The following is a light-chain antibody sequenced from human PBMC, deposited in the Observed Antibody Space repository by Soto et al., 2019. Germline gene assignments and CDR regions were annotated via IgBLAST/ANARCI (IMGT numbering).Light chain of an antibody. CDR3: LQHNSYPSIT. J-gene: IGKJ5*01. Sequence: EIVLTQSPGTLSLSPGERATLSCRASQSVSSTYLIWYQQRPGQAPRLLIYDASNRATGIPARFSGSGSGTEFTLTISSLQPEDFATYYCLQHNSYPSITFGQGTRLET. CDR1: QSVSSTY. CDR2: DAS. V-gene: IGKV3-20*01.